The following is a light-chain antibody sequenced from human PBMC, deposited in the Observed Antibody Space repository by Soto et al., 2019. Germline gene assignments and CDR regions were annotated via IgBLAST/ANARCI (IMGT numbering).Light chain of an antibody. CDR3: QSYNSSLSGVV. CDR2: GNS. V-gene: IGLV1-40*01. Sequence: QSVPTQPPSVSGAPGQRVTISCTGSSSNIGAGYDVHWYQQLPGTAPKLLIYGNSTRPSGVPDRFSGSKSGTSASRAITGLQAEDEADYYCQSYNSSLSGVVFGGGTKLTVL. CDR1: SSNIGAGYD. J-gene: IGLJ2*01.